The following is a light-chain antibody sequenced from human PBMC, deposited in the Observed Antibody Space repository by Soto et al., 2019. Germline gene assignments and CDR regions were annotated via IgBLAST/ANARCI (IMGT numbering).Light chain of an antibody. Sequence: DIQMTQSPSSLSASVGDRVTITCRASQGIRNDLGWFQQKPGKAPKRLIYSASTLQSGVSSRFSGSGSGTEFTLTINNLQPEDFATYYCQLLNTYRATFGPGTKVDIK. CDR3: QLLNTYRAT. V-gene: IGKV1-17*02. CDR2: SAS. CDR1: QGIRND. J-gene: IGKJ3*01.